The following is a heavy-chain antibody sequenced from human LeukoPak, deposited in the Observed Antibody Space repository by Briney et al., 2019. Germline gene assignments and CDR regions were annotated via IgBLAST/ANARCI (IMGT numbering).Heavy chain of an antibody. Sequence: GESLKISCKGSGYGFTNYWIGWVRQMPGKGLEWMGIIHPRDSDTRYSPSFQGQVTISADKSISTAYLQWSSLKASDTAMYYCARRYCSGSSCYLFDYWGREPWSPSPQ. CDR3: ARRYCSGSSCYLFDY. CDR1: GYGFTNYW. V-gene: IGHV5-51*01. CDR2: IHPRDSDT. D-gene: IGHD2-15*01. J-gene: IGHJ4*02.